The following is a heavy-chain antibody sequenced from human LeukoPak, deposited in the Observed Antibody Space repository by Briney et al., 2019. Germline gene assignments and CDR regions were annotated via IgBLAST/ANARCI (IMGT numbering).Heavy chain of an antibody. CDR3: ARVGVGYSSSWIDY. CDR2: IYYSGST. Sequence: SETLSLTCAVYGGSFSGYYWSWIRQPPEKGLEWIGYIYYSGSTYYNPSLKSRVTISVDTSKNQFSLKLSSVTAADTAVYYCARVGVGYSSSWIDYWGQGTLVTVSS. V-gene: IGHV4-30-4*08. J-gene: IGHJ4*02. CDR1: GGSFSGYY. D-gene: IGHD6-13*01.